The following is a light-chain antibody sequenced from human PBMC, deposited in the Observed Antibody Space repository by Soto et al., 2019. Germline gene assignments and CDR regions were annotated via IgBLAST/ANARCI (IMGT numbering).Light chain of an antibody. Sequence: EIVLTQSPGTLSLSPGERATLSCRASQSVRRSYFAWYQQKPGQSPRLLMYAASTRATGIPDRFTGSGSGTDFTLTISSLEPEDFAMYYCQQYAKSPWTFGQGTKVEI. CDR2: AAS. J-gene: IGKJ1*01. CDR1: QSVRRSY. CDR3: QQYAKSPWT. V-gene: IGKV3-20*01.